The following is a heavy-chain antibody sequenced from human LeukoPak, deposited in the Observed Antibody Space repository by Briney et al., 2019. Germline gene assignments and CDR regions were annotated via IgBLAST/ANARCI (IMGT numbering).Heavy chain of an antibody. CDR3: ARDPYSSGWYKDAFDI. V-gene: IGHV3-21*01. CDR1: GFTFSSYS. D-gene: IGHD6-19*01. Sequence: GGSLRLSCAASGFTFSSYSMSWVRQAPGKGLEWVSSISGSSSYINYADSVKGRFTISRDNAQNSLFLQLNSLRAEDTAVYYCARDPYSSGWYKDAFDIWGQGTMVTVSS. J-gene: IGHJ3*02. CDR2: ISGSSSYI.